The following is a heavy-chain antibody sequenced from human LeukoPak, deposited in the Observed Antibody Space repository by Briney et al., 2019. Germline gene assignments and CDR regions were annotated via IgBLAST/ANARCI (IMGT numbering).Heavy chain of an antibody. CDR3: ARGPSLRLAGNAFDY. V-gene: IGHV3-64*01. J-gene: IGHJ4*02. CDR1: GFTFSTYT. CDR2: ISGNGGST. D-gene: IGHD1-1*01. Sequence: GGSLRLSCVASGFTFSTYTMHWVRQSPGKALEYVSSISGNGGSTEYANSVKGRFTISRDNSKNTLFLQMGSLRAEDTAVYYCARGPSLRLAGNAFDYWGQGTLVSVSS.